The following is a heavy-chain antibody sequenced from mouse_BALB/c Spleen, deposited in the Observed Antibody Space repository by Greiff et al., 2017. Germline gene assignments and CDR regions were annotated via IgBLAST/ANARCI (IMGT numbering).Heavy chain of an antibody. CDR1: GFTFSSYA. CDR3: ASMITNFDY. J-gene: IGHJ2*01. D-gene: IGHD2-4*01. V-gene: IGHV5-6-5*01. Sequence: EVQLVESGGGLVKPGGSLKLSCAASGFTFSSYAMSWVRQTPEKRLEWVASISSGGSTYYPDSVKGRFTISRDNARNILYLQMSSLRSEDTAMYYCASMITNFDYWGQGTTLTVSS. CDR2: ISSGGST.